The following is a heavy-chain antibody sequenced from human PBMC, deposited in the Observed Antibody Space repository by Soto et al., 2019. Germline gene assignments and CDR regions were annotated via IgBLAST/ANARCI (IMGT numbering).Heavy chain of an antibody. Sequence: EVQLVESGGGLIQPGGSLRLSCAASGFTVSTNYMSWVRQAPGKGLEWVSVIYSGGSTYYADSVKGRFTISRDNSKNTLYLQMNSLRAEDTAVYYWARASIAAAGYYCDYWGQGTPVTVSS. J-gene: IGHJ4*02. CDR2: IYSGGST. V-gene: IGHV3-53*01. CDR3: ARASIAAAGYYCDY. D-gene: IGHD6-13*01. CDR1: GFTVSTNY.